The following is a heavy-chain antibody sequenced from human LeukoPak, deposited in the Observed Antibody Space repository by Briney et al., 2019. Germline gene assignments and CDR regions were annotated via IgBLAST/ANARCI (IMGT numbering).Heavy chain of an antibody. J-gene: IGHJ3*02. V-gene: IGHV5-51*01. Sequence: GESLKISCKGSGYSFTSYWIGWVRQMPGKGLEWMGIIYPGDSDTRYSPSFQGQVTISADKSISTAYLQWSSLKASDTAMYYCARPATSGYDWDAFDIWGQGTMVTVSS. CDR2: IYPGDSDT. CDR3: ARPATSGYDWDAFDI. D-gene: IGHD5-12*01. CDR1: GYSFTSYW.